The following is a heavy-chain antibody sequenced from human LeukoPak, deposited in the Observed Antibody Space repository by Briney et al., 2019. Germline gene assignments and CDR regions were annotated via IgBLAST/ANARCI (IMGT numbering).Heavy chain of an antibody. V-gene: IGHV1-2*02. J-gene: IGHJ4*02. CDR3: ARDGTYYYGSGSYGGADY. CDR2: INPNSGGT. Sequence: ASVKVSCKASGYTFTSYYMHWVRQAPGQGLEWMGWINPNSGGTNYAQKFQGRVTMTRDTSISTAYMELSRLRSDDTAVYYCARDGTYYYGSGSYGGADYWGQGTLVTVSS. CDR1: GYTFTSYY. D-gene: IGHD3-10*01.